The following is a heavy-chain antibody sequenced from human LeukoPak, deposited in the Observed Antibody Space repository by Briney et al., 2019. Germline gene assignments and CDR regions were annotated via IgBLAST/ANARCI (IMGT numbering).Heavy chain of an antibody. CDR2: MNPNSGNT. D-gene: IGHD6-19*01. J-gene: IGHJ4*02. CDR1: GYTFTSYD. V-gene: IGHV1-8*01. CDR3: ARGHSSGRDYYFDT. Sequence: ASVKVSCKASGYTFTSYDINWVRQATGQGLEWMGWMNPNSGNTGYAQKFQGRVTMTRNTSISTAYMELSSLRSEDTAVYYCARGHSSGRDYYFDTWGQGTLVTVSS.